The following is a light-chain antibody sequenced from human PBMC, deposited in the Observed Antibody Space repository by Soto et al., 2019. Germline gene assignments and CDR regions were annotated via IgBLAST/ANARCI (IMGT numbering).Light chain of an antibody. V-gene: IGKV3-15*01. Sequence: EIVVTQSPALLSVSPGERVTLSCRASQSVISSIAWYQQKLCQAPRLLIYGASTRATGIPARFSGSGSGTEFFLTISSLQSEDFAMYYCQHYNNWLGTFGGGTKVEIK. J-gene: IGKJ4*01. CDR3: QHYNNWLGT. CDR2: GAS. CDR1: QSVISS.